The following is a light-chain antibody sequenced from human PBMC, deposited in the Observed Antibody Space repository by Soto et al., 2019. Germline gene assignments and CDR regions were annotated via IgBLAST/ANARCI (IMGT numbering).Light chain of an antibody. J-gene: IGKJ2*01. CDR3: QQYNNWPPYT. CDR1: QSVSFN. Sequence: ETVMTQSPDTLSVSPGERVTLSCRASQSVSFNLAWYQQKPGQAPRLLIYGASTRATGIPARFSGSGSGTEFTLTISSLQSEDFAVYYCQQYNNWPPYTFGQGTKLEIK. V-gene: IGKV3-15*01. CDR2: GAS.